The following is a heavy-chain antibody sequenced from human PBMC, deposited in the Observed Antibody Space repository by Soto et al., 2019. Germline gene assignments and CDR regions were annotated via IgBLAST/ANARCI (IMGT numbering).Heavy chain of an antibody. D-gene: IGHD6-19*01. Sequence: GGSLRLSCAASGFTFSSYAMSWVRQAPGKGLEWVSAISGSGGSTYYADSVKGRFTISRDNSKNTLYLQMNSLRAEDTAVYYCACIAVAGSYYYYGMDVWGQGTTVTVSS. CDR2: ISGSGGST. J-gene: IGHJ6*02. V-gene: IGHV3-23*01. CDR3: ACIAVAGSYYYYGMDV. CDR1: GFTFSSYA.